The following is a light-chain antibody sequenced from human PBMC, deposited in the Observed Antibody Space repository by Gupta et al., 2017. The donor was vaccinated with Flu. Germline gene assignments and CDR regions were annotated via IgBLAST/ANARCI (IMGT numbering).Light chain of an antibody. CDR3: QVWDTSDHVL. J-gene: IGLJ2*01. CDR1: NIGSKR. CDR2: DDS. V-gene: IGLV3-21*03. Sequence: SYVLPPPPSVSVAPGKTAGITGGGDNIGSKRVHWYQQKPGQSPVLVVYDDSDRPSGIPERSSGSNSGNTATLTIIRVEAGDEADYYCQVWDTSDHVLFGGGTKLTVL.